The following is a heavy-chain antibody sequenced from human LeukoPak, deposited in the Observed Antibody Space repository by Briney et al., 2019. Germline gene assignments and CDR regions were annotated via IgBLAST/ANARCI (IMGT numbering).Heavy chain of an antibody. V-gene: IGHV3-23*01. CDR2: ISDGGGYT. J-gene: IGHJ4*02. Sequence: PGGSLRLSCAASGFTFSSYAMSWVRQAPGKGLEWVSVISDGGGYTFFADSVKGRFTISRDNSKNTLYLQMSSLRPEDTAVYYCAAGTAADFWGQGTLVTVSS. D-gene: IGHD6-13*01. CDR1: GFTFSSYA. CDR3: AAGTAADF.